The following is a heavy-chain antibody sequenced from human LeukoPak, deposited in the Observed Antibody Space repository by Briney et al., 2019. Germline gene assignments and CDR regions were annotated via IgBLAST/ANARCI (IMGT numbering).Heavy chain of an antibody. CDR1: GHSISSYY. Sequence: SETLSLTCSVSGHSISSYYWSWIRQPPGKGLEWIGYIYNSGSTNYNPSLKSRVTISADTSKNQFALKLSSVTGADTAVYYCAGTYKYSYYYYMDVWGKGTTVSISS. CDR3: AGTYKYSYYYYMDV. J-gene: IGHJ6*03. CDR2: IYNSGST. V-gene: IGHV4-59*01. D-gene: IGHD1-14*01.